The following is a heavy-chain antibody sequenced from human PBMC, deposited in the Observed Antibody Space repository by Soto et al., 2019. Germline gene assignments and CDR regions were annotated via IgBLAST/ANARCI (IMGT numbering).Heavy chain of an antibody. Sequence: SVKVSCKASGGTFSSYAISGVRQAPGRGLEWMGGIIPIFGTANYAQKFQGRVTITADESTSTAYMELSSLRSEDTAVYYCARVAARFASEAYYFDYWGQGTLVTVSS. CDR3: ARVAARFASEAYYFDY. CDR1: GGTFSSYA. J-gene: IGHJ4*02. D-gene: IGHD6-6*01. CDR2: IIPIFGTA. V-gene: IGHV1-69*13.